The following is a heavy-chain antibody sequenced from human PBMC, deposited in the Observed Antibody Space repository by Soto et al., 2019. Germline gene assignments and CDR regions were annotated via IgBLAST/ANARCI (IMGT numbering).Heavy chain of an antibody. V-gene: IGHV4-4*02. CDR3: ARDRRIAIFGVVQDYYGMDV. J-gene: IGHJ6*02. D-gene: IGHD3-3*01. CDR2: IYHSGST. CDR1: GGSISSSNW. Sequence: SETLSLTCAVSGGSISSSNWWSWVRQPPGKGLEWIGEIYHSGSTNYNPSLQSRVTISVDKSKNQFSLKLSSVTAADTAVYYCARDRRIAIFGVVQDYYGMDVWGQGTTVTVSS.